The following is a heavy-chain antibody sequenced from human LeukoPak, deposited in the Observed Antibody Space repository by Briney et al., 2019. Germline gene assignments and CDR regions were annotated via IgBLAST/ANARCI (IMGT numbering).Heavy chain of an antibody. J-gene: IGHJ6*03. D-gene: IGHD4-23*01. CDR3: ARVTLRWYYYYYYYYMDV. V-gene: IGHV3-21*01. Sequence: GGSLRLSCAASGGTFSSYSMNWVRQAPGKGLEWVSSISSSSSYIYYADSVKGRFTISRDNAKNSLYLQMNSLRAEDTAVYYCARVTLRWYYYYYYYYMDVWGKGTTVTVSS. CDR1: GGTFSSYS. CDR2: ISSSSSYI.